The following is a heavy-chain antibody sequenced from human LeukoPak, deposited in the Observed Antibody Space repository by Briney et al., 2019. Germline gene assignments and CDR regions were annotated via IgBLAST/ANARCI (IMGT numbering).Heavy chain of an antibody. CDR2: IIPIFGIA. CDR1: GGTFSSYA. CDR3: ARGEFGYFDWLLSNYYGMDV. J-gene: IGHJ6*04. Sequence: SVKVSCKASGGTFSSYAISWVRQAPGQGLEWMGRIIPIFGIADYAQKFQGRVTITADKSTSTAYMELSSLRSEDTAVYYCARGEFGYFDWLLSNYYGMDVWGKGTTVTVSS. V-gene: IGHV1-69*04. D-gene: IGHD3-9*01.